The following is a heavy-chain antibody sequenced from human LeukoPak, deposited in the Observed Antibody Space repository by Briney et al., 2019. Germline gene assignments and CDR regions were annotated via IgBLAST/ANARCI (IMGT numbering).Heavy chain of an antibody. J-gene: IGHJ3*02. V-gene: IGHV3-13*05. CDR1: GFTFSSYD. D-gene: IGHD6-13*01. Sequence: GGSLRLSCAASGFTFSSYDMHWVRHATGKGLEWVSAIGTAGDPYYPGSVKGRFTISRENAKNSLYLQMNSLRGGDTAVYYCARGRSSWDAFDIWGQGTMVTVSS. CDR2: IGTAGDP. CDR3: ARGRSSWDAFDI.